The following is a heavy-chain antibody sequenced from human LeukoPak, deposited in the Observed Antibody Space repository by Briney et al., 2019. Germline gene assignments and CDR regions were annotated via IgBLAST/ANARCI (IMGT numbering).Heavy chain of an antibody. CDR3: VRDGGVSGYDLLDY. CDR2: INQDGSKE. J-gene: IGHJ4*02. Sequence: GGCLRLSCAASGFTPSNYWMTWVRQAPGNGLEWVAHINQDGSKEYYMDSVKARFTISRDNAKNSLSLQMNSLRAEDTAVYYCVRDGGVSGYDLLDYWGQGTLVTVSS. CDR1: GFTPSNYW. V-gene: IGHV3-7*01. D-gene: IGHD5-12*01.